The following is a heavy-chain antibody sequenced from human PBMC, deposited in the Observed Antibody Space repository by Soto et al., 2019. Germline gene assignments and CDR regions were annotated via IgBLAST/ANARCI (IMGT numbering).Heavy chain of an antibody. Sequence: SETLSLTCTVSGGSISSSSYYWGWIRQPPGKGLEWIGSIYYSGSTYYNPSLKSRVTISVDTSKNQFSLKLSSVTAADTAVYYCASSDSSGYDFDYWGQGTLVTVSS. J-gene: IGHJ4*02. V-gene: IGHV4-39*01. D-gene: IGHD5-12*01. CDR3: ASSDSSGYDFDY. CDR1: GGSISSSSYY. CDR2: IYYSGST.